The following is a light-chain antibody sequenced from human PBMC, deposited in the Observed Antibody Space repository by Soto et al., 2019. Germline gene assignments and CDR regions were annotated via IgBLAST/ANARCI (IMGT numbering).Light chain of an antibody. V-gene: IGKV3-15*01. CDR2: GAS. Sequence: EIVMTQSPATLSVSPGEKATLSCRASQTVGSDLAWYQQKPGLPPRLLMYGASSRATGFPARFSGSGSGTEFTLTISSLQSEDFAVYYRQQYRNWPLTFGGGTKVEIK. CDR3: QQYRNWPLT. CDR1: QTVGSD. J-gene: IGKJ4*01.